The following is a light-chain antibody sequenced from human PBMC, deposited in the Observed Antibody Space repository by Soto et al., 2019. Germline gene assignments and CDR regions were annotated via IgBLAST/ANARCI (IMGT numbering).Light chain of an antibody. J-gene: IGKJ3*01. V-gene: IGKV3-11*01. CDR1: QSVGRY. Sequence: IVLVQSPATRSLSPGEKATLSCRASQSVGRYLAWYQQKPGQAPRLLIFDASNRATGIPARFSGSVSGTDGTITISSLEKEDGAVYDCQQYNNWTFTFGPGTKVDIK. CDR2: DAS. CDR3: QQYNNWTFT.